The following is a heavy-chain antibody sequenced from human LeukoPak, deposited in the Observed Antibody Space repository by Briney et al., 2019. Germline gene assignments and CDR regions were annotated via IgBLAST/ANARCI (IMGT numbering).Heavy chain of an antibody. CDR1: GGSMSSYY. D-gene: IGHD1-26*01. Sequence: KPSETLSLTCTVSGGSMSSYYWSWIRQPPGKGLEWIGYIYDGGSINYNPSLKSRVTISVDTSNNQFSLKLNSVTAADTAVYYCARHRTSGIYRRPLDIWGQGTMVTVSS. CDR3: ARHRTSGIYRRPLDI. J-gene: IGHJ3*02. V-gene: IGHV4-59*08. CDR2: IYDGGSI.